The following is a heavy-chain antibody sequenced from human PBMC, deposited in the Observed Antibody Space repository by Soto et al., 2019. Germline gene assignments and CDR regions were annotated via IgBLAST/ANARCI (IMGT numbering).Heavy chain of an antibody. V-gene: IGHV3-30*18. D-gene: IGHD3-16*01. CDR1: GFTFRSNG. CDR3: AKTAGYDYVWGSSGLDP. J-gene: IGHJ5*02. CDR2: ISYDGSDK. Sequence: PGGSLRLSCASSGFTFRSNGMHWDTQAPGKGLGWVAVISYDGSDKYYGDSVKGRFTISRDDSKNTLYLQMNSLRVEDTAIYYCAKTAGYDYVWGSSGLDPWGQGT.